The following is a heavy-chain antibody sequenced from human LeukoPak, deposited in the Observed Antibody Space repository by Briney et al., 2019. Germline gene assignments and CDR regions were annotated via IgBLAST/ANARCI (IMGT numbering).Heavy chain of an antibody. Sequence: GGFLRLSCAASGFTFSSYAMNWVRQAPGKGLEWVSTISGSGNTYYADSLRGRFTISRDNSKNSLYLQMSNLRADDTALYYCAKGADQLVSCGDYWGQGALVTVSS. CDR3: AKGADQLVSCGDY. V-gene: IGHV3-23*01. CDR2: ISGSGNT. CDR1: GFTFSSYA. D-gene: IGHD2-2*01. J-gene: IGHJ4*02.